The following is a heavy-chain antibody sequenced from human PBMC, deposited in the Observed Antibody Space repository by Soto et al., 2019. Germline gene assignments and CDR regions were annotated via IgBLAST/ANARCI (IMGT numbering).Heavy chain of an antibody. CDR3: ARDSYTRY. CDR2: IYNDGST. D-gene: IGHD4-4*01. V-gene: IGHV3-66*01. Sequence: EVQLVESGGGLVQPGGSLRLSCAASGFIVSTSYMSWVRQAPGKGLEWVSIIYNDGSTYYADSVKGRFTVSRDDSKNTLYLEILSLRVEDTAVYYCARDSYTRYWGQGTLVIVSS. J-gene: IGHJ4*02. CDR1: GFIVSTSY.